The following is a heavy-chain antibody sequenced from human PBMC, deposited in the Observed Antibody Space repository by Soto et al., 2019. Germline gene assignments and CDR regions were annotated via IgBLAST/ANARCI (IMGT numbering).Heavy chain of an antibody. V-gene: IGHV5-10-1*01. Sequence: PGESLKISCKASGYSFTTCWIGWVRQMPGKGLEWMGRIDPSDSYSNYNPSFHGHGIMSVDKSTSTAFLQWTSLKASDTAIYYCARPLGGASSGYYSSSYALDVWGQGTTVTVSS. D-gene: IGHD3-22*01. CDR2: IDPSDSYS. J-gene: IGHJ6*02. CDR1: GYSFTTCW. CDR3: ARPLGGASSGYYSSSYALDV.